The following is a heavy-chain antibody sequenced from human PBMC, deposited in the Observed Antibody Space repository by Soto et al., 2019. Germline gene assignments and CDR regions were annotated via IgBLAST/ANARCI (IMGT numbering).Heavy chain of an antibody. J-gene: IGHJ4*02. CDR2: ISGSGGST. CDR3: AKVGGGGDYGDDFDY. CDR1: GFTFSSYA. Sequence: EVQLLESGGGLVQPGGSLRLSCAASGFTFSSYAMSWVRQAPGKGLEWVSAISGSGGSTYYADSVKGRFTISRDNSKNTLYLQMNSLRAEDTAGYYCAKVGGGGDYGDDFDYWGQGTLVTVSS. D-gene: IGHD4-17*01. V-gene: IGHV3-23*01.